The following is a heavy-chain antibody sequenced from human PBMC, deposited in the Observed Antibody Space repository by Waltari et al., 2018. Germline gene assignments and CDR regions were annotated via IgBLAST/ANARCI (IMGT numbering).Heavy chain of an antibody. D-gene: IGHD2-15*01. J-gene: IGHJ4*02. CDR1: GFSFSSNA. CDR3: AKKIRYCSGGSCYFES. CDR2: ISGSGGST. V-gene: IGHV3-23*01. Sequence: EVQLLESGGGLVQPGGSLRLSCAASGFSFSSNAMTWVRQAPGKGLAWVSAISGSGGSTYYADSVKGRFTISRDNSNNTVFLQMSSLRADDTAVYYCAKKIRYCSGGSCYFESWGQGTRVTVSS.